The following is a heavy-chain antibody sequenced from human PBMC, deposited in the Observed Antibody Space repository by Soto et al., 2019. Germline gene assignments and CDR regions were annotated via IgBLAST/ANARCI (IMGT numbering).Heavy chain of an antibody. CDR1: GGSFSGYS. J-gene: IGHJ6*02. D-gene: IGHD6-19*01. CDR3: ARGSVAGQRVYYYYYGMDV. Sequence: PSETLSLTCAVYGGSFSGYSWTWLRQPPGTGLEWIGEINHSGSTYYNPSLKSRVTISVDRSKNQFSLKLSSVTAADTAVYYCARGSVAGQRVYYYYYGMDVWGQGTTVTVSS. V-gene: IGHV4-34*01. CDR2: INHSGST.